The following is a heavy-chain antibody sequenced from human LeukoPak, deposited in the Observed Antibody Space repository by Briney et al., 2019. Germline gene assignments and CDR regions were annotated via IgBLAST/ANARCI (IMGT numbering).Heavy chain of an antibody. CDR2: IKQDGSEK. CDR1: GFTFSSYW. D-gene: IGHD2-15*01. J-gene: IGHJ4*02. CDR3: ARVYCSGGICHFDY. Sequence: PGGSLRLSCAASGFTFSSYWMSWVRQAPGKGLEWVANIKQDGSEKYYVDSVKGRFTISRENAKNSLYLQMNSLRAGDTAVYYCARVYCSGGICHFDYWGQGTLVTVSS. V-gene: IGHV3-7*01.